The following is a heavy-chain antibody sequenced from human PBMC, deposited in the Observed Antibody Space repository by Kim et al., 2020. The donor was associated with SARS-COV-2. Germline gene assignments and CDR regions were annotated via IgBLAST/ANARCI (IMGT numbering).Heavy chain of an antibody. V-gene: IGHV3-23*01. Sequence: VKGQFTISRDNSKNTLYLQMNSLGAEDTAVYYCAKAGMGCSGGSCPHFDYWGQGTLVTVSS. J-gene: IGHJ4*02. D-gene: IGHD2-15*01. CDR3: AKAGMGCSGGSCPHFDY.